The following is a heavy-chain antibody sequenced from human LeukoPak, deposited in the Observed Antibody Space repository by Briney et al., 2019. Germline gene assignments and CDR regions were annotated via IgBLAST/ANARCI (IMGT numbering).Heavy chain of an antibody. J-gene: IGHJ4*02. Sequence: PGGSLRLSRAASGFTFSSYSMNWLRQAPGKGLEWVSSISSSSSYIYYADSVKGRFTISRDNAKNSLYLQMNSLRAEDTAVYYCARVLSAAGFDFDYWGQGTLVTVSS. CDR1: GFTFSSYS. D-gene: IGHD3-10*01. V-gene: IGHV3-21*01. CDR2: ISSSSSYI. CDR3: ARVLSAAGFDFDY.